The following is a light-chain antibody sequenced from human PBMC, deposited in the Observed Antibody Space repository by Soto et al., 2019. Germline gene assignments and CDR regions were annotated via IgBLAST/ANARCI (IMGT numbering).Light chain of an antibody. CDR2: EVT. Sequence: QSALTQPASVSGSPGQSITISCTGTNSDIGGYNYVSWYQQHPGKAPKLLIYEVTNRPSGVSDRFSGSKSGSTASLTISGLQAYDEADYYCTSWTTNNIPYVFGTGTKLTVI. CDR3: TSWTTNNIPYV. V-gene: IGLV2-14*03. J-gene: IGLJ1*01. CDR1: NSDIGGYNY.